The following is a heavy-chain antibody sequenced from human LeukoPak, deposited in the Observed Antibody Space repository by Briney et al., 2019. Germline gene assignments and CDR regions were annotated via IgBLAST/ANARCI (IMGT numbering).Heavy chain of an antibody. CDR2: IIPIFGTA. CDR3: AVCRDGYNRVFDY. D-gene: IGHD5-24*01. Sequence: GASVKVSCKASGGTFSSYAISWVRQAPGQGLEWMRGIIPIFGTANYAQKFQGRVTITTDESTSTAYMELSSLRSEDTAVYYCAVCRDGYNRVFDYWGQGTLVTVSS. CDR1: GGTFSSYA. V-gene: IGHV1-69*05. J-gene: IGHJ4*02.